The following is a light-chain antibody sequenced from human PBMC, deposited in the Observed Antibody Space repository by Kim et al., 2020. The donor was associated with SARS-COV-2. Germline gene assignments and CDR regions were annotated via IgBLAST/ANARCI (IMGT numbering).Light chain of an antibody. Sequence: ASGGDRVPITCRASQDIRNDLGWYQQNPGRAPKRLIYGASSLQSGVPSRFSGSGSGTEFTLTISSLQPEDFATYFCLQHNTYPITFGQGTRLEIK. V-gene: IGKV1-17*01. CDR2: GAS. CDR3: LQHNTYPIT. CDR1: QDIRND. J-gene: IGKJ5*01.